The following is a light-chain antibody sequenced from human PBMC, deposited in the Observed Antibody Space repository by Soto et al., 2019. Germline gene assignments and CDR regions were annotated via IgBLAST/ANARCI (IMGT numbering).Light chain of an antibody. V-gene: IGKV3-20*01. CDR2: GAS. Sequence: IVLTQSPGTLSLSPGERATLSCRASQSVSSSYLAWYQQKPGQAPRLLIYGASSRATGIPDRFSGSGSGTDFTLTISRLEPKDFAVYYCQQYGSSPWTFGQGTKVDIK. CDR3: QQYGSSPWT. CDR1: QSVSSSY. J-gene: IGKJ1*01.